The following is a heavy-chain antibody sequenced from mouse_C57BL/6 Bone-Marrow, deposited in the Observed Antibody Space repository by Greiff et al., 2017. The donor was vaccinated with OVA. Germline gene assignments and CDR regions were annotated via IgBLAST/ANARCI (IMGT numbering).Heavy chain of an antibody. CDR3: TRFLFIATVVYFDY. J-gene: IGHJ2*01. CDR1: GYTFTSYW. D-gene: IGHD1-1*01. V-gene: IGHV1-5*01. CDR2: IYPGNSDT. Sequence: VQLKQSGTVLARPGASVKMSCKTSGYTFTSYWMHWVKQRPGQGLEWIGAIYPGNSDTSYTQKFKGKAKLTAVTSASTAYMELSSLTNEDSAVYYCTRFLFIATVVYFDYWGQGTTLTVSS.